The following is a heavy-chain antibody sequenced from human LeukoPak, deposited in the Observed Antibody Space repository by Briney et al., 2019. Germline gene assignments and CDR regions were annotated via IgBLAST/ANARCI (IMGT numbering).Heavy chain of an antibody. CDR1: GYTFTSYT. CDR2: ISVCRGDS. D-gene: IGHD1-14*01. J-gene: IGHJ3*01. V-gene: IGHV1-3*03. CDR3: ARERGIRDAFDF. Sequence: GASVKVSCKASGYTFTSYTIHWVRQAPGQSLEWMGWISVCRGDSKCSQEFQGRVTLTRDTSATTAYLEVSSLRPEDMAVYYCARERGIRDAFDFWGQGTMVTVSS.